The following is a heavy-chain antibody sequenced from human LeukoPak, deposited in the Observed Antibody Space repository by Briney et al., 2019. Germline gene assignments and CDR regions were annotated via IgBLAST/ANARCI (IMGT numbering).Heavy chain of an antibody. D-gene: IGHD4-17*01. CDR2: ISSSSSYI. CDR1: GFSFSSYS. CDR3: ARDGDSDNIDF. V-gene: IGHV3-21*01. Sequence: GGSLRPSCAASGFSFSSYSMNWVRQAPGKGLEWVSFISSSSSYIYYADSVKGRFTISRDNAKNSLFLQMNSLRAEDTAVYYCARDGDSDNIDFWGQGTLVTVSS. J-gene: IGHJ4*02.